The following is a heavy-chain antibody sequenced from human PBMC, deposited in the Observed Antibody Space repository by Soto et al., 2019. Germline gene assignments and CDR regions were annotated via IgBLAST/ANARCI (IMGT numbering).Heavy chain of an antibody. Sequence: EVQLLESGGGLVQPGGSLRLSCAASGFTFSSYAMSWVRQAPGKGLEWVSAISGSGGSTYYAASVKGRFTISRDNSKNALYLQMNSLRAEDTAVYYCAKGIYSGYGPFDYWGQGTLVTVSS. CDR3: AKGIYSGYGPFDY. CDR1: GFTFSSYA. CDR2: ISGSGGST. V-gene: IGHV3-23*01. J-gene: IGHJ4*02. D-gene: IGHD5-12*01.